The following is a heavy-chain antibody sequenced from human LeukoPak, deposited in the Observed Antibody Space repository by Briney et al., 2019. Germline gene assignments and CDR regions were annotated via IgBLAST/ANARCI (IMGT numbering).Heavy chain of an antibody. D-gene: IGHD3-16*02. CDR3: ARDSYDYVWGSYRNFDP. CDR1: GFTFSSYS. Sequence: GGSLRLPCAASGFTFSSYSMNWVRQAPGKGLEWVSSISSSSSYIYYADSVKGRFTISRDNAKNSLYLQMNSLRAEDTAVYYCARDSYDYVWGSYRNFDPWGQGTLVTVSS. CDR2: ISSSSSYI. V-gene: IGHV3-21*01. J-gene: IGHJ5*02.